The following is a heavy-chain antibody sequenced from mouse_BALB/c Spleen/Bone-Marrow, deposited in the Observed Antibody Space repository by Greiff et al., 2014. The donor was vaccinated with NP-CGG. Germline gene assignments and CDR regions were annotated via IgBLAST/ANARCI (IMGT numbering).Heavy chain of an antibody. Sequence: QVQLQQSGPELVRPGASVKISCKASGYAFSIYWMHWVKQRHGQGLEWIGRIYPGDGDAYYNGQFKGKATMTADKSSSTAYMHPSRLSAVDSAVYFGTRADGYRAMDYWGQGTSVTVSS. CDR3: TRADGYRAMDY. CDR1: GYAFSIYW. CDR2: IYPGDGDA. J-gene: IGHJ4*01. V-gene: IGHV1-82*01. D-gene: IGHD2-3*01.